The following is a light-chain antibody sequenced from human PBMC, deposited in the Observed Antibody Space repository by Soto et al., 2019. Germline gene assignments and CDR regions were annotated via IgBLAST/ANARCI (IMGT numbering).Light chain of an antibody. V-gene: IGLV4-69*01. CDR1: SGHSSYA. CDR2: LNSDGSH. Sequence: QPVLTQSPSASASLGASVKLTCTLSSGHSSYAIAWHQQQPEKGPRYLMKLNSDGSHSKGDGIPDRFSGSSSGAERYLTISSLQSEDEADYYCQTWATGIVAFGGGTKLTVL. CDR3: QTWATGIVA. J-gene: IGLJ2*01.